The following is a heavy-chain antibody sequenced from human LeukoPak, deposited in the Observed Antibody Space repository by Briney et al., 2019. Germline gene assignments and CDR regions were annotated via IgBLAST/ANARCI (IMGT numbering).Heavy chain of an antibody. V-gene: IGHV4-31*03. CDR2: IHYNGNT. CDR3: ARGAMGGANWFDP. CDR1: GGSISSGGYY. D-gene: IGHD5-18*01. Sequence: PSETLSLTCTVSGGSISSGGYYWSWIRQHPGKGLECIGYIHYNGNTYYNPSLKSRVTISVDTSKNQFSLKLSSVTAADTAVFYCARGAMGGANWFDPWGQGTLVTVSS. J-gene: IGHJ5*02.